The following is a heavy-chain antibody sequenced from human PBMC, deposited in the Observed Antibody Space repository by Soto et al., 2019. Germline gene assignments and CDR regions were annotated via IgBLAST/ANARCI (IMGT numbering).Heavy chain of an antibody. CDR2: MFYFGST. J-gene: IGHJ6*02. D-gene: IGHD2-15*01. CDR3: ARHHFYCTGGSCYLQAYHYYGLDV. V-gene: IGHV4-39*01. CDR1: GGSFSSSSHY. Sequence: KLSETLSLTCTVFGGSFSSSSHYWGWIRQPPGKGLEWLGTMFYFGSTYYNTSLESRVTISVDPSKNQFSLKLSSVTATDTAVYYCARHHFYCTGGSCYLQAYHYYGLDVSGQGTTVTVSS.